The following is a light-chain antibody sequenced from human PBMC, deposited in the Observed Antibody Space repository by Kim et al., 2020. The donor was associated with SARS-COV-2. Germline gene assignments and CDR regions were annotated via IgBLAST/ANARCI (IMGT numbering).Light chain of an antibody. V-gene: IGLV3-21*04. Sequence: APGKTARLTCGGNYMGGKSVLWYQQKPGQAPVLVMYYDSAWPPGTPDRISGSNSGSRATLTISRVEAGDEADYYCQVWGNTGDLPVFGGGTKLTVL. J-gene: IGLJ3*02. CDR2: YDS. CDR1: YMGGKS. CDR3: QVWGNTGDLPV.